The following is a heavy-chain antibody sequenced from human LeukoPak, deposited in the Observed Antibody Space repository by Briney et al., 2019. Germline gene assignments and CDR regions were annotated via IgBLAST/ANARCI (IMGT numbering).Heavy chain of an antibody. Sequence: GSLRLSCAASGFTLSSYSMNWVRQAPGKGLEWVSAISGSGGRTYYADSVKGRFTISRDNSKNTLYLQMNSLRAEDTAVYYCAKGGKTCSSTSCYGFFDYWGQGTLVTVSS. CDR3: AKGGKTCSSTSCYGFFDY. D-gene: IGHD2-2*01. V-gene: IGHV3-23*01. J-gene: IGHJ4*02. CDR2: ISGSGGRT. CDR1: GFTLSSYS.